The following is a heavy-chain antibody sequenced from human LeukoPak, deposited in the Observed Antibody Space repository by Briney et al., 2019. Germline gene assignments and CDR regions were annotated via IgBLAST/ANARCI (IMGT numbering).Heavy chain of an antibody. CDR3: ARQWGGSGQDYDY. CDR2: IYAGNSES. CDR1: GYNFPGYW. D-gene: IGHD6-19*01. Sequence: GESLKFSCKGSGYNFPGYWIGWVRQMPRKGLEWMGIIYAGNSESRYSPSFQGQVTMSVDKSISTAYLQWTRLKASDTAMYFCARQWGGSGQDYDYWGQGTLVTVSS. V-gene: IGHV5-51*01. J-gene: IGHJ4*02.